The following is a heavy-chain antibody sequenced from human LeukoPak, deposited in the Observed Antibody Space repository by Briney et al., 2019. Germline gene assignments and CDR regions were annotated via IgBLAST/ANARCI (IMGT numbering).Heavy chain of an antibody. D-gene: IGHD3-16*01. CDR3: ARDFGETSLPNWFDP. CDR1: GMSITSRHY. CDR2: TSHSDSP. J-gene: IGHJ5*02. Sequence: SETLSLTCSVSGMSITSRHYWGWIRPPPGKGLEWIGSTSHSDSPYYNPSLESRVTISLDMSRNQFSLKLTSVTAADTAVYYCARDFGETSLPNWFDPWGQGTLVIVSS. V-gene: IGHV4-38-2*02.